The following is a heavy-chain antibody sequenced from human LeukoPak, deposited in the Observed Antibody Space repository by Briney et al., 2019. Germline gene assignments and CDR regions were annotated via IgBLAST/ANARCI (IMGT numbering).Heavy chain of an antibody. V-gene: IGHV4-34*01. D-gene: IGHD5-18*01. CDR3: ARGRSGYSYGPTQYYYYMDV. CDR2: INHSGST. Sequence: SETLSLTCAVYGGSFSGYYWSWIRQPPGKGLEWIGEINHSGSTNYNPSLKSRVTISVDTSKNQFSLKLSSVTAADTAVYYCARGRSGYSYGPTQYYYYMDVWGKGTTVTVSS. CDR1: GGSFSGYY. J-gene: IGHJ6*03.